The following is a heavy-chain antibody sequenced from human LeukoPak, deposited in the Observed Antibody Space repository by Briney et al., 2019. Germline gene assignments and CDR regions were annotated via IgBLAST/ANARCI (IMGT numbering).Heavy chain of an antibody. CDR3: ARWFCTSTSCHYYYYGMDV. D-gene: IGHD2-2*01. J-gene: IGHJ6*02. CDR2: ISSSGDTV. CDR1: GFSLSSYE. V-gene: IGHV3-48*03. Sequence: GGSLRLSCAASGFSLSSYEMNWVRQAPGKGLEWVSFISSSGDTVNYVDSVKGRFTISRDNAKNSLFLQMNSLRAEDTAVYYCARWFCTSTSCHYYYYGMDVWGQGTTVTVSS.